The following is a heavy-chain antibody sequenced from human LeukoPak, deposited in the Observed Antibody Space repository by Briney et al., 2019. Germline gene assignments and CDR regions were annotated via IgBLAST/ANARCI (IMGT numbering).Heavy chain of an antibody. V-gene: IGHV1-24*01. CDR3: ASYHRDFGWLPPFAFDI. J-gene: IGHJ3*02. D-gene: IGHD3-9*01. CDR2: FDPEDGET. CDR1: GYTLTELS. Sequence: GASVKVSCKVSGYTLTELSMHWVRQAPGKGLEWMGGFDPEDGETIYAQKFQGRVTMTEDTSTDTAYMELSSLRSEDTAVYYCASYHRDFGWLPPFAFDIWGQGTMVTVSS.